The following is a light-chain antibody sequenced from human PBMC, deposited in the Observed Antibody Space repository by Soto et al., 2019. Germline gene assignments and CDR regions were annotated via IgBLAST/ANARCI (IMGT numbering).Light chain of an antibody. J-gene: IGKJ2*01. CDR1: QSVYTY. V-gene: IGKV1-5*03. Sequence: DLQMTQSPSTLSVSVGDRVAITCRASQSVYTYLAWYQHKPGEAPNLLIYRASNLRSGVPSRFSGSGSGTEFTLAISSLQPDDFATYYCQQYRDYPFTFGQGTKLEIK. CDR2: RAS. CDR3: QQYRDYPFT.